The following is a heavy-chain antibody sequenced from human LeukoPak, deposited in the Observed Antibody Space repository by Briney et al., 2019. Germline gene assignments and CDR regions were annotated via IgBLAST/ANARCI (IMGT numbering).Heavy chain of an antibody. V-gene: IGHV3-23*01. J-gene: IGHJ6*03. D-gene: IGHD3-10*01. CDR3: AKDSAFYYIDV. Sequence: PGGSLRLSCAASGFTFSSYAMSWVRQAPGKGLEWVSAISGSGSSTYYADSVKGRFTISRDNSKNTLYLQMNSLKGDDTAVYYCAKDSAFYYIDVWGKGTTVIISS. CDR1: GFTFSSYA. CDR2: ISGSGSST.